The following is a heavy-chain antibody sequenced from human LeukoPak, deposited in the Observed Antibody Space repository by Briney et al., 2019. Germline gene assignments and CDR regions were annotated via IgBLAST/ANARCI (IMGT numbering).Heavy chain of an antibody. J-gene: IGHJ4*02. D-gene: IGHD3-10*01. CDR2: ISWNSGSI. V-gene: IGHV3-9*01. CDR3: ARDREVFGRDGKGSDY. Sequence: GGSLRLSCAASGFTFDDYAMHWVRQAPGKGLEWVSGISWNSGSIGYADSVKGRFSISRDNAKNSLYLQMNSLRAEDTAVYYCARDREVFGRDGKGSDYWGQGTLVTVSS. CDR1: GFTFDDYA.